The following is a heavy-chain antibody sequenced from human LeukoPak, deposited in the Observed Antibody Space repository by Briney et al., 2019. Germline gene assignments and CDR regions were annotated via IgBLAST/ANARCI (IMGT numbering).Heavy chain of an antibody. CDR2: IYYSGST. J-gene: IGHJ4*02. D-gene: IGHD5-18*01. V-gene: IGHV4-59*01. CDR1: GGSISSYY. CDR3: ARGGYIFAN. Sequence: PSETLSLTCTVSGGSISSYYWSWIRQPPGKGLEWIGYIYYSGSTNYNPSLKSRVSISIDTSKNQFSLFLTSVTAADTAVYYCARGGYIFANWGQGALVTVSS.